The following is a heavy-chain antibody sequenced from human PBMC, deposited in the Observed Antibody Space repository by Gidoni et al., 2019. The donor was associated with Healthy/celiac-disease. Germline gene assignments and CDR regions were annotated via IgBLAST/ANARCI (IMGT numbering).Heavy chain of an antibody. CDR3: TTGDYAFWSGYYSSFDY. J-gene: IGHJ4*02. D-gene: IGHD3-3*01. V-gene: IGHV3-15*01. Sequence: SWVRQAPGKGLEWVGRIKSKTDGGTTDYAAPVKGRFTISRDDSKNTLYLQMNSLKTEDTAVYYCTTGDYAFWSGYYSSFDYWGQGTLVTVPS. CDR2: IKSKTDGGTT.